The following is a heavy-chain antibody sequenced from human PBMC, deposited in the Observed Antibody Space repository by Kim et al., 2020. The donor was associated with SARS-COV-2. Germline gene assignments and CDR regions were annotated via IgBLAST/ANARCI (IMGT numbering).Heavy chain of an antibody. V-gene: IGHV3-30*18. J-gene: IGHJ4*02. CDR1: GFTFSSYA. CDR2: ISYDESNK. D-gene: IGHD1-26*01. CDR3: AKSRGRVGASVFDY. Sequence: GGSLRLSCAASGFTFSSYAMHWVRQAPGKGLEWVAVISYDESNKYYADSVKGRFTVSRDNSKNTLYLQMNSLRAEDTAVYYCAKSRGRVGASVFDYWGQGTLVTVSS.